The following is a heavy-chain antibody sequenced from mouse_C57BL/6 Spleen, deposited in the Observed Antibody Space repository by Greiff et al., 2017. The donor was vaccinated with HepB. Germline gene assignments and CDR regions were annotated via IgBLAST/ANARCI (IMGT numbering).Heavy chain of an antibody. D-gene: IGHD1-1*01. J-gene: IGHJ3*01. CDR3: AREDFVPRNYYGSRGFAY. CDR1: GYSITSGYY. Sequence: EVQRVESGPGLVKPSQSLSLTCSVTGYSITSGYYWNWIRQFPGNKLEWMGYISYDGSNNYNPSLKNRISITRDTSKNQFFLKLNSVTTEDTATYYCAREDFVPRNYYGSRGFAYWGQGTLVTVSA. V-gene: IGHV3-6*01. CDR2: ISYDGSN.